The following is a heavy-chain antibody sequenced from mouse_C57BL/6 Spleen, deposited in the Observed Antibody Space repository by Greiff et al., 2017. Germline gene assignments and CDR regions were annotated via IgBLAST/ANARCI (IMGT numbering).Heavy chain of an antibody. CDR3: TRSNYDYDGWFAY. J-gene: IGHJ3*01. Sequence: QVQLKQSGAELVRPGASVTLSCKASGYTFTDYEMHWVKQTPVHGLEWIGAIDPETGGTAYNQKFKGKAILTADKSSSTAYMALRSLTSEDSAVYYCTRSNYDYDGWFAYWGQGTLVTVSA. CDR1: GYTFTDYE. CDR2: IDPETGGT. D-gene: IGHD2-4*01. V-gene: IGHV1-15*01.